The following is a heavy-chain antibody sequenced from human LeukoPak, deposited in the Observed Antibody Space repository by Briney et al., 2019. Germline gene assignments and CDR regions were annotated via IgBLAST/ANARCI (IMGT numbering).Heavy chain of an antibody. J-gene: IGHJ4*02. V-gene: IGHV3-23*01. D-gene: IGHD5-18*01. Sequence: SGGTLRLSCAASGFTFSSFGMSWVRQAPGKGLEWVSGISGSGGNTHYADSVKGRFTLSRDNSKNTLYLQMNSLRAEDTAVYYCARISRGYSYGYDFDYWGQGTLVTVSS. CDR3: ARISRGYSYGYDFDY. CDR1: GFTFSSFG. CDR2: ISGSGGNT.